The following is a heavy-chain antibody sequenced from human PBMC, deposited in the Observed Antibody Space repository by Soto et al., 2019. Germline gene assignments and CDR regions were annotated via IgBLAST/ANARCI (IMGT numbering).Heavy chain of an antibody. J-gene: IGHJ6*03. D-gene: IGHD2-15*01. CDR2: IYYSGST. V-gene: IGHV4-59*08. CDR3: ARLSCSGGSCYSVWYYYYYMDV. CDR1: GGSISSYY. Sequence: SETLSLTCTVSGGSISSYYWSWIRQPPGKGLEWIGYIYYSGSTNYNPSLKSRVTISVDTSKNQFSLKLSSVTAADTAVYYCARLSCSGGSCYSVWYYYYYMDVWGKGTTVTVSS.